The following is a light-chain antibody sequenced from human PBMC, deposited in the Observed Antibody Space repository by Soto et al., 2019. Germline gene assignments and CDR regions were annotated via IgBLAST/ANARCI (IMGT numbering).Light chain of an antibody. V-gene: IGKV4-1*01. CDR2: WAS. Sequence: DIVMTQSPDSLAVSLGERATINCKSSQSVLYSSNNKNYLAWYQQKPGQPPKLLIYWASTRESGVPDRFSGSGSGKDSTLTISSLQAEDVAVYYCQQYYSTPRTFGHGTKVEIK. CDR1: QSVLYSSNNKNY. J-gene: IGKJ1*01. CDR3: QQYYSTPRT.